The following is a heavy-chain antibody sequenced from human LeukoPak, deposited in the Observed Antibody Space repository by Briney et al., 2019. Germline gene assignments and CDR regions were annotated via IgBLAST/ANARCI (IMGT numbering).Heavy chain of an antibody. CDR1: GFTFSSYA. CDR3: AYTMYSSGWYPYYNSSGYPDY. J-gene: IGHJ4*02. Sequence: GGSLRLSCAASGFTFSSYAMSWVRQAPGKGLEWVSAISGSGGSTYYADSVKGRFTISRDNSKNTLYLQMNSLRAEDTAVYYCAYTMYSSGWYPYYNSSGYPDYWGQGTLVTVSS. CDR2: ISGSGGST. V-gene: IGHV3-23*01. D-gene: IGHD6-19*01.